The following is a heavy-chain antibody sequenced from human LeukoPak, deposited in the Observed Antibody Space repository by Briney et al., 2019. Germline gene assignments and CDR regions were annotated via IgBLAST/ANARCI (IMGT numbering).Heavy chain of an antibody. Sequence: PGGSLRLSCAASGFTFNSYGMHWVRQAPGKGLEWVAIISYDGNNKYYADSVKGRFTISRDNSKNTLYLQMNSLRAEDTAVYYCARENSGSYSRYFDYWGQGTLVTVSS. CDR3: ARENSGSYSRYFDY. CDR2: ISYDGNNK. D-gene: IGHD1-26*01. J-gene: IGHJ4*02. V-gene: IGHV3-30*03. CDR1: GFTFNSYG.